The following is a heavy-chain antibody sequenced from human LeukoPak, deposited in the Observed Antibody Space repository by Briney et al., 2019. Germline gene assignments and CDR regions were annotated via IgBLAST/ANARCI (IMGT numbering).Heavy chain of an antibody. D-gene: IGHD3-10*01. V-gene: IGHV1-2*02. CDR2: INPNSGGT. CDR3: ATVARITMVRGVSSDADY. CDR1: GYTFTGYY. J-gene: IGHJ4*02. Sequence: ASVKVSCKASGYTFTGYYMHWVRQAPGQGLEWMGWINPNSGGTNYAQKFQGRVTMTEDTSTDTAYMELSSLRSEDTAVYYCATVARITMVRGVSSDADYWGQGTLVTVSS.